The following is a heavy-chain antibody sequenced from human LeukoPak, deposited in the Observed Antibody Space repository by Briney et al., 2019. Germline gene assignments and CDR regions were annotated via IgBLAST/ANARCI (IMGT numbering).Heavy chain of an antibody. CDR1: GESFTDHH. J-gene: IGHJ4*02. CDR3: ARGRRAAAGKHPFDY. CDR2: ISHDEGT. V-gene: IGHV4-34*01. D-gene: IGHD6-13*01. Sequence: SETLSLTCGIYGESFTDHHLSWIRQPPGKGLEWIGEISHDEGTNYNPSLKSRVTISLDMSKSQFSLRLTSVTAADTAVYYCARGRRAAAGKHPFDYWGQGTLVTVSS.